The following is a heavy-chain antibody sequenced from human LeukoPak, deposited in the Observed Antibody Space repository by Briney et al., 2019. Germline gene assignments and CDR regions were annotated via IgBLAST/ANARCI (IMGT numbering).Heavy chain of an antibody. J-gene: IGHJ5*02. CDR3: ARAFGPAVAEQPYNWFDP. D-gene: IGHD6-19*01. Sequence: ASVKVSCKASGYTFTSYYMHWVRQAPGQGLEWMGIINPSGGSTSYAQKFQGRVTMTKDMSTSTVYMELSSLRSEDTAVYYCARAFGPAVAEQPYNWFDPWGQGTLVTVSS. V-gene: IGHV1-46*01. CDR2: INPSGGST. CDR1: GYTFTSYY.